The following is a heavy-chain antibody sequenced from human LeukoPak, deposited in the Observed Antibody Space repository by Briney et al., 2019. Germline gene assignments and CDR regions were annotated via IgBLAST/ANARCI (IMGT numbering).Heavy chain of an antibody. CDR2: IYYSGST. V-gene: IGHV4-61*01. D-gene: IGHD5-24*01. J-gene: IGHJ6*02. CDR3: ARVEMATIKGGNIYYYYYGMDV. Sequence: SETLSLSCTVSGGSVSSGSYYWSWIRQPPGKGLEWIGYIYYSGSTNYNPSLKSRVTISVDTSKNQFSLKLSSVTAADTAVYYCARVEMATIKGGNIYYYYYGMDVWGQGTTVTVSS. CDR1: GGSVSSGSYY.